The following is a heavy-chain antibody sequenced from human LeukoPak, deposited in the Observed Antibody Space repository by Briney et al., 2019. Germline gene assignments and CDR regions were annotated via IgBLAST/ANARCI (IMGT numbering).Heavy chain of an antibody. CDR2: IGTAGDT. D-gene: IGHD4-17*01. V-gene: IGHV3-13*01. Sequence: QTGGSLRLSCAASGFTFSSYDMHWVRQATGKGLERVSAIGTAGDTYYPGSVKGRFTISRENAKNSLYLQMNSLRAGDTAVYYCARGTVTPPYYFDYWGQGTLVTVSS. J-gene: IGHJ4*02. CDR3: ARGTVTPPYYFDY. CDR1: GFTFSSYD.